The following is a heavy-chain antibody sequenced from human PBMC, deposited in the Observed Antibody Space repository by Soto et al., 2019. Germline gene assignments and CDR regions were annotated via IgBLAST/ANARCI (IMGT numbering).Heavy chain of an antibody. J-gene: IGHJ4*02. CDR3: ARDGGSHSGGIDY. D-gene: IGHD1-26*01. Sequence: QVQLVQSGAEAKKPGSSVKVSCKASGGTFSSYSINWVRQAPGQGLEWMGEIIPIFGTANYAQKFHGRVTIPAVESTSTSYMDPSSLRSEDTAVYYCARDGGSHSGGIDYWGQGTLVTVSS. CDR2: IIPIFGTA. V-gene: IGHV1-69*01. CDR1: GGTFSSYS.